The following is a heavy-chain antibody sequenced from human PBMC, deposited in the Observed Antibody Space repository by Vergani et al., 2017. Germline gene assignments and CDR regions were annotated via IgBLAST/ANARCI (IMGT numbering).Heavy chain of an antibody. Sequence: QVTLKESGPVLVKPTETLTLTCTVSGFSLSNARMGVSWIRQPPGKALEWLAHIFSNDEKSYSTSLKSRLTISNDTSKSQVVLTMTNMDPVDTATYYCARRNYDILTGYSSTYYFDYWGQGTLVTVSS. CDR2: IFSNDEK. V-gene: IGHV2-26*01. D-gene: IGHD3-9*01. CDR1: GFSLSNARMG. CDR3: ARRNYDILTGYSSTYYFDY. J-gene: IGHJ4*02.